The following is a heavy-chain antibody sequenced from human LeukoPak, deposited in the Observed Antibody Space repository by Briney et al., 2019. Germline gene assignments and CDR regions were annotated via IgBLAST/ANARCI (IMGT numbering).Heavy chain of an antibody. Sequence: SETLSLTCTVSGGSISSSSYYWGWIRQPPGKGLEWIGSIYSSGSTYYNPSLKSRVTIFVDTSKNQFSLRLSSATAADTAVYYWARHHYGDYLTFDYGGQGTLVTVSS. CDR1: GGSISSSSYY. CDR2: IYSSGST. J-gene: IGHJ4*02. D-gene: IGHD4-17*01. V-gene: IGHV4-39*01. CDR3: ARHHYGDYLTFDY.